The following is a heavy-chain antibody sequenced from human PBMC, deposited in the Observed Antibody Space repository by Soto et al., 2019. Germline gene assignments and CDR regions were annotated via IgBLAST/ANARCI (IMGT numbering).Heavy chain of an antibody. V-gene: IGHV4-4*07. Sequence: SETLSLTCTVSGASISNAYWSWIRQPAGKGLEWIGRLYSSGNTNYNPSFKSRLTMSADTSKNQFSLKLSSVTAADTAVYYCARGPYSSGWYVVDYWGQGTLVTVSS. CDR2: LYSSGNT. CDR3: ARGPYSSGWYVVDY. CDR1: GASISNAY. J-gene: IGHJ4*02. D-gene: IGHD6-19*01.